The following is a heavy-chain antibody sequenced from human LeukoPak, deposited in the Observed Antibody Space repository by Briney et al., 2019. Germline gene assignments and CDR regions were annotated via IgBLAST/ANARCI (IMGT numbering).Heavy chain of an antibody. D-gene: IGHD6-13*01. V-gene: IGHV1-18*01. CDR2: ISAYNGNT. CDR1: GYTFTSYG. CDR3: ARELTDYSSSWYIYYYGMDV. Sequence: ASVKVSCTASGYTFTSYGISWVRQAPGQGLEWMGWISAYNGNTNYAQKLQGRVTMTTDTSTSTAYMELRSLRSDDTAVYYCARELTDYSSSWYIYYYGMDVWGKGTTVTVSS. J-gene: IGHJ6*04.